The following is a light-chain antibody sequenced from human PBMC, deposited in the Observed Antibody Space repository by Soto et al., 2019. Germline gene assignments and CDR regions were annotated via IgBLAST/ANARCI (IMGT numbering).Light chain of an antibody. J-gene: IGLJ2*01. V-gene: IGLV1-47*02. CDR3: SANDVSLGGPV. CDR1: NSNVETNY. CDR2: SND. Sequence: QSVLTQPPSASGTPGQRVTISCSESNSNVETNYVYWYQQVAGTAPKLLIYSNDQRPSGVPDRFSASKSGTSASLDISGLRSEDEADYYCSANDVSLGGPVFGGGTKLTVL.